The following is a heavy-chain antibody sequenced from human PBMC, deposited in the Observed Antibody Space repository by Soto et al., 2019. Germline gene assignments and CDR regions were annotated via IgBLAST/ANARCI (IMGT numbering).Heavy chain of an antibody. CDR3: AKSPNPGSATPSYYGMDV. J-gene: IGHJ6*02. D-gene: IGHD2-15*01. Sequence: GASVKVSCKASGYTFTTYDISWVRQAPGQGLEWMGRISTYNGNANYPQSLQGRLTMTTDTSTTTAYMELRSLRSDDTAVYYCAKSPNPGSATPSYYGMDVWGLGTTVTVSS. CDR1: GYTFTTYD. V-gene: IGHV1-18*01. CDR2: ISTYNGNA.